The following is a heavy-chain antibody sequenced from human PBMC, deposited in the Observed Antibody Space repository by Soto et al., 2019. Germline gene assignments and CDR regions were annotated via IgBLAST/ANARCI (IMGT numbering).Heavy chain of an antibody. D-gene: IGHD1-26*01. CDR1: GFTFSSYG. J-gene: IGHJ3*02. Sequence: GGSLRLSCAASGFTFSSYGMHWVRQAPGKGLEWVAVIWYDGSNKYYADSVKGRFTISRDNSKNTLYLQMNSLRAEDTAVYYCATLPGDDAFDIWGQGTMVTVSS. CDR2: IWYDGSNK. V-gene: IGHV3-33*01. CDR3: ATLPGDDAFDI.